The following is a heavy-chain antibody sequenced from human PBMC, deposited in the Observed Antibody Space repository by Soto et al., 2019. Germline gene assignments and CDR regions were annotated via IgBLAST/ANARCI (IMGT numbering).Heavy chain of an antibody. CDR3: ARDLTISSTDGPLDP. CDR2: IHYTGST. D-gene: IGHD1-1*01. V-gene: IGHV4-59*01. J-gene: IGHJ5*02. Sequence: SETLSLTCTVSGGSMSRYYWTWIRQPPGKGLEWIGNIHYTGSTNYNPSLKSRVTILLGTSTSQFSLKVSSVTAADTAVYYCARDLTISSTDGPLDPWGHGTLVTSPQ. CDR1: GGSMSRYY.